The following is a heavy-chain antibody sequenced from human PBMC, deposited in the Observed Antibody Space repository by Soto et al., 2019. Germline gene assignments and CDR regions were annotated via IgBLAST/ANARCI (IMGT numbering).Heavy chain of an antibody. CDR2: LHSGGDT. CDR3: ARDGPYYYASRMDV. CDR1: GIPVSSNY. Sequence: EVPLVESGGGLVQPGGSLRLSCVASGIPVSSNYMTWVRQAPGKGLEWVSVLHSGGDTYYANSVKGRFTISRHDSTNTLFLQMNSLPAEDTAVYYCARDGPYYYASRMDVWGQGTTVTVSS. V-gene: IGHV3-53*04. J-gene: IGHJ6*02. D-gene: IGHD3-10*01.